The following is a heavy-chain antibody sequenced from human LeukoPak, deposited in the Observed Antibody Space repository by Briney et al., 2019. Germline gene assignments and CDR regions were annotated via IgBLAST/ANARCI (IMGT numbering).Heavy chain of an antibody. Sequence: PGGSLRLSCAASGFTFTNPAIGWVRQAPGKGLEWVSVVSGSGDFIYYGDSVKGRFTISRDNSKNTVYLQMRSLRAEDTALYYCAKTRGGNPRYYFDYWGHGTLVTVSS. CDR3: AKTRGGNPRYYFDY. CDR2: VSGSGDFI. CDR1: GFTFTNPA. J-gene: IGHJ4*01. V-gene: IGHV3-23*01. D-gene: IGHD4-23*01.